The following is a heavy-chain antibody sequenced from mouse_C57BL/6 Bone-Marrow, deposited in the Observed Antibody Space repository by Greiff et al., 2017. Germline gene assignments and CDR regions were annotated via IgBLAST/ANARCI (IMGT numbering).Heavy chain of an antibody. J-gene: IGHJ3*01. D-gene: IGHD3-1*01. CDR3: TSVSWFAY. V-gene: IGHV14-4*01. CDR1: GYNITDDY. Sequence: LVESGAELVRPGASVKLSCTASGYNITDDYMPWVKQRPEQGLEWIGWIDPENGDTKYASKFQGKDTITAATSSNTAYLQLSSLTSEAAAVYYCTSVSWFAYWGQGTLVTVSA. CDR2: IDPENGDT.